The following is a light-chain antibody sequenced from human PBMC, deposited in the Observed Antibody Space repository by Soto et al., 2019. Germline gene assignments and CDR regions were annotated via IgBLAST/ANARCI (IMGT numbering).Light chain of an antibody. CDR1: QSVSSY. V-gene: IGKV3-11*01. Sequence: EILLTQSPGTLSLSPWEIATLSCRASQSVSSYLAWYQQKPGQAPRLLIYDASNRATGIPARFSGSGSGTDFTLTISSLEPEDFAVYYCQQRSNWPVTFGQGTRLEIK. CDR3: QQRSNWPVT. J-gene: IGKJ5*01. CDR2: DAS.